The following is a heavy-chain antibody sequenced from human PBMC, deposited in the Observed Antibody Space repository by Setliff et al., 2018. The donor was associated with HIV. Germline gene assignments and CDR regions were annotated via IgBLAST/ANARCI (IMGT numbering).Heavy chain of an antibody. CDR1: GGNFRFYA. Sequence: ASVKVSCKASGGNFRFYAFSWVRQAPGQGLEWMGGIIPMFVTANYAQKFQDRVTITADESTSTAYMELSSLRFEDTTVYYCARAKATRQARPTNCFDPWGQGTLVTVSS. CDR3: ARAKATRQARPTNCFDP. D-gene: IGHD1-1*01. V-gene: IGHV1-69*13. J-gene: IGHJ5*02. CDR2: IIPMFVTA.